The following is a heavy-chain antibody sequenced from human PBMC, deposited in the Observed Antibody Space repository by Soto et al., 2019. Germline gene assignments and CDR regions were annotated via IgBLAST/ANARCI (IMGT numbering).Heavy chain of an antibody. D-gene: IGHD3-9*01. CDR3: ARGDYDILTGYSSGPFDY. CDR2: ISSSSSTI. V-gene: IGHV3-48*01. Sequence: PGGSLRLSCAASGFTFSSYSMNWVRQAPGKGLEWVSYISSSSSTIYYADSVKGRFTISRDNAKNSLYLQMNSLRAEDTAVYYCARGDYDILTGYSSGPFDYWGQGTLVTVSS. J-gene: IGHJ4*02. CDR1: GFTFSSYS.